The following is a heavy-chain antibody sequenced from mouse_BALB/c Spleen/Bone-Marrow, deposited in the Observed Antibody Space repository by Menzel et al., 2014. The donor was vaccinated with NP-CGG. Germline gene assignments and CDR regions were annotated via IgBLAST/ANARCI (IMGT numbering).Heavy chain of an antibody. D-gene: IGHD6-2*01. V-gene: IGHV1-34*01. CDR1: GYSFTGYY. J-gene: IGHJ4*01. CDR2: VNPNRGGT. CDR3: ARVEGLYYGMDY. Sequence: EVQGVESGPDLVKPGASVKISCKASGYSFTGYYMHWVKQSHGKSLEWIGRVNPNRGGTGYNQKFKGKAIITVDKSSSTAYMELRSLTSEDSAVYYCARVEGLYYGMDYWGQGTSVTVSS.